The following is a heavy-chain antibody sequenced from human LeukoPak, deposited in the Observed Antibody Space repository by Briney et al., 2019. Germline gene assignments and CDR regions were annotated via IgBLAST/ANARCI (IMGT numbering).Heavy chain of an antibody. Sequence: GGSLRLSCVASGFTFSTSAMSWVRQAPGKRLEWVSAISSDSTTYYADSVKGRFTISRDNSKNTLYLQMNSLRAEDSAVYYCAPGLVLYFAYWGQGTLVTVSS. V-gene: IGHV3-23*01. CDR3: APGLVLYFAY. CDR2: ISSDSTT. CDR1: GFTFSTSA. J-gene: IGHJ4*02. D-gene: IGHD2-21*01.